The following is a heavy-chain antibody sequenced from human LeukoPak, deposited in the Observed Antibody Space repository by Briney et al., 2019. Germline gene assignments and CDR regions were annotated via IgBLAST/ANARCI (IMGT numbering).Heavy chain of an antibody. CDR2: ISGNGGST. CDR1: GFTFDDYA. CDR3: AKSGGYSYGYDFDY. D-gene: IGHD5-18*01. Sequence: GGSLRLXCAASGFTFDDYAMHWVRPAPGKGLESVSLISGNGGSTYYADSVKGRFTISRDNSKNSLYLQMNSLRTEDTALYYCAKSGGYSYGYDFDYWGQGTLATVSS. V-gene: IGHV3-43*02. J-gene: IGHJ4*02.